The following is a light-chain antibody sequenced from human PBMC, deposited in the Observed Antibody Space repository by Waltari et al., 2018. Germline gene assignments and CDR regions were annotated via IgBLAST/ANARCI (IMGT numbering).Light chain of an antibody. CDR1: QSISTS. Sequence: DIQLTQSPSTLSASVVDRVTITCRASQSISTSLAWFQQKPGNPPKLLIYKTFNLERGVPSRFSGSGSGTEFTLTITSLQPDDFATYYCQQYSTSSMFSFGQGTKLEIK. V-gene: IGKV1-5*03. CDR2: KTF. J-gene: IGKJ2*03. CDR3: QQYSTSSMFS.